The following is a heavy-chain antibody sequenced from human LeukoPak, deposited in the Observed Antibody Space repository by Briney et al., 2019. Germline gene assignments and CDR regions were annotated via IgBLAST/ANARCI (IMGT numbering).Heavy chain of an antibody. D-gene: IGHD2-15*01. V-gene: IGHV1-2*02. CDR1: GYTFTGYY. CDR3: ARDGLGTDVVPKPSDAFDI. Sequence: ASVKVSCKASGYTFTGYYMHWVRQAPGQGLEWMGWINPNSGGTNYAQKFQGRVTMTRDTSISTAYMELSRLRSDDTAVYYCARDGLGTDVVPKPSDAFDIWGQGTMVTVSS. CDR2: INPNSGGT. J-gene: IGHJ3*02.